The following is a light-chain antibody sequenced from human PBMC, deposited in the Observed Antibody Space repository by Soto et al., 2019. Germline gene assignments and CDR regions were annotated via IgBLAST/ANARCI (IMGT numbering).Light chain of an antibody. CDR2: TVS. J-gene: IGKJ5*01. Sequence: DIVMTQSPLSLPVTPGEPASISCRSSQSLLXSDDGNTYLDWYLQKPGQSPQLLIYTVSYRASGVPDRFSGSGSGTDFSFTITSLQPEDSATYYCQQYDTRPTMTFGQGTRLEI. V-gene: IGKV2-40*01. CDR3: QQYDTRPTMT. CDR1: QSLLXSDDGNTY.